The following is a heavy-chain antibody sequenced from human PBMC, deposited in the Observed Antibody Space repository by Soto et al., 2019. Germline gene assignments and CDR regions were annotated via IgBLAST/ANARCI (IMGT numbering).Heavy chain of an antibody. CDR2: IYYSGST. CDR3: ARGGFGEGNWFDP. CDR1: GGSISSGGYY. J-gene: IGHJ5*02. Sequence: QVQLQESGPGLVKPSQTLSLTCTVSGGSISSGGYYWSWIRQHPGKGLEWIGYIYYSGSTYYNPSLKSRVTISVETSKNQFSLKLSSVTAADTAVYYCARGGFGEGNWFDPWGQGTLVTVSS. V-gene: IGHV4-31*03. D-gene: IGHD3-10*01.